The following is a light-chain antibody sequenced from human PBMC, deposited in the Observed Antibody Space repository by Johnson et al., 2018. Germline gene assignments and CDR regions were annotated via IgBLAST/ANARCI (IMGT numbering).Light chain of an antibody. Sequence: QSVLTQPPSVSAAPGQKVTISCSGSSSNIGNNYVSWYQQLPGTAPKLLIYENNKRPSGIPDRFSGSKSGTSATLGITGLQTGDEADYYCGPWDSSRSAGNVCVTGTKVTVL. CDR1: SSNIGNNY. V-gene: IGLV1-51*02. CDR2: ENN. J-gene: IGLJ1*01. CDR3: GPWDSSRSAGNV.